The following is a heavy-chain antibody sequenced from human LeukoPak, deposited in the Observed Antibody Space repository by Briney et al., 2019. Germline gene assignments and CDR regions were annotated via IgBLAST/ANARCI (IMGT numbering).Heavy chain of an antibody. CDR2: INPNSGET. D-gene: IGHD3-9*01. Sequence: GASVKVSCKASGFTFTGAYMHWVRQAPGQGLEWMGWINPNSGETRYEQKFRGRVTMTRDTSIDTLHMELGSLTSDDTAVYYCARVLFNSGYDSWGQGTLVTVSS. J-gene: IGHJ5*01. CDR1: GFTFTGAY. V-gene: IGHV1-2*02. CDR3: ARVLFNSGYDS.